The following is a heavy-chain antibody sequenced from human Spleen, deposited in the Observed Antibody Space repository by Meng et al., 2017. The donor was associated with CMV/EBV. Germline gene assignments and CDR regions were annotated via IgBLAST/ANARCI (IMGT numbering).Heavy chain of an antibody. V-gene: IGHV3-49*04. J-gene: IGHJ4*02. CDR1: GLTFGDYP. D-gene: IGHD2-15*01. Sequence: GESLKISCSASGLTFGDYPISWVRQAPGRGLEWVGFIRIKPYGGTTEYATSVKGRFIISRDDSRSIAYLQMNRLKTEDTAVYYCTTPLGYCSRSSCPTYDYWGQGTLVTVSS. CDR2: IRIKPYGGTT. CDR3: TTPLGYCSRSSCPTYDY.